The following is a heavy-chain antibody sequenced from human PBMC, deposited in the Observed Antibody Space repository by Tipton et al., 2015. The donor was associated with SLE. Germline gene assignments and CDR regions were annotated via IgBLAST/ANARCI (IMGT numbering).Heavy chain of an antibody. CDR1: RGSFSGYY. D-gene: IGHD1-1*01. Sequence: GLVKPSETLSLTCAVYRGSFSGYYWSWIRRPPGKGLEWIGETTHSGKTNYNPSLKSRVTISVDTSKNQFSLKLSSVTAADTAVYYCARESHDVPHTAAFDYWGQGTLVTVSS. CDR2: TTHSGKT. J-gene: IGHJ4*02. CDR3: ARESHDVPHTAAFDY. V-gene: IGHV4-34*01.